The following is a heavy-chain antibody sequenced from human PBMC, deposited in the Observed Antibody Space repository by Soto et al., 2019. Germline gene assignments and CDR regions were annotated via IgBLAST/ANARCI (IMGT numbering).Heavy chain of an antibody. CDR1: GGSISSYY. CDR2: IYYSGST. V-gene: IGHV4-59*01. J-gene: IGHJ6*02. CDR3: ARLWRDIVVVPAAPDYYYYGMDV. D-gene: IGHD2-2*01. Sequence: PSETLSLTCTVSGGSISSYYWSWIRQPPGKGLEWIGYIYYSGSTNYNPSLKSRVTISVDTSKNQLSLKLSSVTAADTAVYYCARLWRDIVVVPAAPDYYYYGMDVCGQGTTVTVSS.